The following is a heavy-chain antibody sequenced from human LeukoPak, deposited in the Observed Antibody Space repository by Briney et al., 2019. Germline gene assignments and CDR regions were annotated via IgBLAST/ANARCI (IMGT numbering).Heavy chain of an antibody. CDR3: ARDLAGAYYDFWSGRNWFDP. CDR1: GFTFSSYS. CDR2: ISSSSSTL. D-gene: IGHD3-3*01. Sequence: GGSLRFSCAASGFTFSSYSMIWVRQAPGKGLEGFSYISSSSSTLYYADSVKGRFTISRDNAKNSLYLQMNSLRAEDTAVYYCARDLAGAYYDFWSGRNWFDPWGQGTLVTVSS. V-gene: IGHV3-48*01. J-gene: IGHJ5*02.